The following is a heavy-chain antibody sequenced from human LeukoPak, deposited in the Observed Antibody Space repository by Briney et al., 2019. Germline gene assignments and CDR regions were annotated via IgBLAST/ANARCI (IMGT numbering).Heavy chain of an antibody. CDR3: ARHHSDGSGSYFDY. Sequence: SQTLSLTCAISGDSVSSNSAAWNWIRQSPSRGLEWLGRTYYRSKWYNDYAVSVKSRITINPDTSKNQFSLKLSSVTAADTAVYYCARHHSDGSGSYFDYWGQGTLVTVSS. CDR1: GDSVSSNSAA. J-gene: IGHJ4*02. D-gene: IGHD3-10*01. CDR2: TYYRSKWYN. V-gene: IGHV6-1*01.